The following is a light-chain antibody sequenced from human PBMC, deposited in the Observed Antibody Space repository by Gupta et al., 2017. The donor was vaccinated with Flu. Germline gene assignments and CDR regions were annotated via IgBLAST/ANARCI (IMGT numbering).Light chain of an antibody. CDR1: QSFLHSNGYSY. Sequence: VRPTSPLSLPLTPGEAASISCRSSQSFLHSNGYSYLDWYLQKPGQSPQLLIYFGSNLASGVPDRFSGSGSGTDFTLKISGVEAEDVGIYYCMQALRSPNTFGQGTRLEIK. V-gene: IGKV2-28*01. CDR2: FGS. J-gene: IGKJ5*01. CDR3: MQALRSPNT.